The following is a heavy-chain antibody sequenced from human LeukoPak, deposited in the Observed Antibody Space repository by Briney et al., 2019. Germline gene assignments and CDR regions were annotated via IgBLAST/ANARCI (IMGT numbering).Heavy chain of an antibody. CDR3: ASLATNRYYYYGMDV. V-gene: IGHV4-34*01. Sequence: SETLSLTCAVYGGSFSGYYWSWIRQPLGKGLEWIGEINHSGSTNYNPSLKSRVTISVDTSKNQFSLKLSSVTAADTAVYYCASLATNRYYYYGMDVWGQGTTVTVSS. D-gene: IGHD5-24*01. CDR1: GGSFSGYY. CDR2: INHSGST. J-gene: IGHJ6*02.